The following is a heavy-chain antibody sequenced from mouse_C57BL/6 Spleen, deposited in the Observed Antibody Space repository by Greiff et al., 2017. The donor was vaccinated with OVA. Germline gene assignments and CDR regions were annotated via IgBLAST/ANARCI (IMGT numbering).Heavy chain of an antibody. CDR3: ARPPYYYGSSPSWYFEV. V-gene: IGHV1-82*01. CDR2: IYPGDGDT. J-gene: IGHJ1*03. D-gene: IGHD1-1*01. CDR1: GYAFSSSW. Sequence: QVQLQQSGPELVKPGASVKISCKASGYAFSSSWMNWVKQRPGKGLEWIGRIYPGDGDTNYNGKFKGKATLTADKSSSTAYMQLSSLTSEDSAVYFCARPPYYYGSSPSWYFEVWGTETTVTVSS.